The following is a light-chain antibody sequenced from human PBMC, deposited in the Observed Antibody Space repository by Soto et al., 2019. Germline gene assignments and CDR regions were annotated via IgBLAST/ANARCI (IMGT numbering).Light chain of an antibody. CDR2: GAS. CDR3: QQYDDSMT. CDR1: QSISSNY. J-gene: IGKJ1*01. V-gene: IGKV3-20*01. Sequence: EIVLTQSPGTLSLSPGERATRSCRASQSISSNYLAWYQQKPGQAPRLLIYGASTRATGIPDRFSGSGSGTDFTLTISRLEPEDFAVYHCQQYDDSMTFGQGTKVDIK.